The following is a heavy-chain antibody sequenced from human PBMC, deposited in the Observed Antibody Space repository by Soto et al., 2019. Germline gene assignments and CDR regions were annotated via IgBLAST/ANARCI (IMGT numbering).Heavy chain of an antibody. D-gene: IGHD4-17*01. J-gene: IGHJ3*02. CDR1: GFTFDDCA. CDR2: ISWNSGSI. V-gene: IGHV3-9*01. CDR3: AKESNGDYPRGDVFDT. Sequence: EVQLVESGGGLVQLGRSLRLSCAAYGFTFDDCAMHGVRQAPGKGLEWVTGISWNSGSIGYADSVKGRFTISRDNAKNSLFLQMNSLGADYTPLYYCAKESNGDYPRGDVFDTWGLGTMVTVSS.